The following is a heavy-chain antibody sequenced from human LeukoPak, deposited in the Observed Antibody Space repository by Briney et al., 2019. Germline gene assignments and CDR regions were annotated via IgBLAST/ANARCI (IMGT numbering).Heavy chain of an antibody. V-gene: IGHV3-9*01. CDR2: MSWNSGSI. D-gene: IGHD7-27*01. CDR3: ARDWGLGASDAFDI. J-gene: IGHJ3*02. CDR1: GFTFDDYA. Sequence: GGSLRLSCAASGFTFDDYAMHWVRQAPWKGLEWVSGMSWNSGSIGYADSVKGRFTISRDNSKNTLYLQMNILRAEDTAVYYCARDWGLGASDAFDIWGQGTMVTVSS.